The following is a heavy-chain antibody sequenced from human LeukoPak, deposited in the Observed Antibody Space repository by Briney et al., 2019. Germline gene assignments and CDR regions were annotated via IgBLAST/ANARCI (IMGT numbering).Heavy chain of an antibody. V-gene: IGHV3-53*01. CDR3: ARREPSGRYYIN. Sequence: PGGSLRLSCAASGFTVSSNYMSWVRQAPGKGLEWVSVIYSSGSTYYADSVKGRFTISRDNSKNTLYLQMNSPRAEDTAVYYCARREPSGRYYINWGQGTLVTVSS. D-gene: IGHD1-26*01. J-gene: IGHJ4*02. CDR2: IYSSGST. CDR1: GFTVSSNY.